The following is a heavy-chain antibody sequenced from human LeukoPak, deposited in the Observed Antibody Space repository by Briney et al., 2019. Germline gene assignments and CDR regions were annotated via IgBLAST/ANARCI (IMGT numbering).Heavy chain of an antibody. CDR2: IHRSGSP. J-gene: IGHJ4*02. CDR3: AREILGGFNPGAY. CDR1: LDSTTSNF. V-gene: IGHV4-4*02. D-gene: IGHD1-14*01. Sequence: SETLSLTCTVSLDSTTSNFWSWVRQPPGKGLEWIGEIHRSGSPNYNPALQSRVTISIDRSRNQIVLELSSVTAADTAVYYCAREILGGFNPGAYWGQGILVTVSS.